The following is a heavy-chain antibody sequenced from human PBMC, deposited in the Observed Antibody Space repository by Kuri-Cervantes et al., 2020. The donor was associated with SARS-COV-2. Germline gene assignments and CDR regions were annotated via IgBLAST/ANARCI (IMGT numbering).Heavy chain of an antibody. D-gene: IGHD6-19*01. CDR1: GYTFTGYY. Sequence: SVKVSCKASGYTFTGYYMHWVRQAPGQGLEWMGRIIPIFGTANYAQKFQGRVTITADESTSTAYMELSSLRSEDTAVYYCARVKQWLERTAFDIWGQGTMVTVSS. J-gene: IGHJ3*02. V-gene: IGHV1-69*13. CDR3: ARVKQWLERTAFDI. CDR2: IIPIFGTA.